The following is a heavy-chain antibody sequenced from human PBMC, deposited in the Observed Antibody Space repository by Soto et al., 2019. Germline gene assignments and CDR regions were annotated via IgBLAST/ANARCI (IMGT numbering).Heavy chain of an antibody. Sequence: QITLKESGPPLVKPTQTLTLTCTFSGFSLSTSGVGVGWIRQPPGKALEWLALIYWDDDKRYSPSLKSRLTITKDTSKNQVVLTMTNTDPVDTDTYYCAHRGGVNHFDYWGQGTLVTVSS. V-gene: IGHV2-5*02. CDR2: IYWDDDK. CDR1: GFSLSTSGVG. J-gene: IGHJ4*02. D-gene: IGHD2-21*01. CDR3: AHRGGVNHFDY.